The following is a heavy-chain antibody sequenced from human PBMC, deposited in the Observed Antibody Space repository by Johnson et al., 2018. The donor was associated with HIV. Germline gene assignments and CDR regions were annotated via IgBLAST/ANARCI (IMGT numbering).Heavy chain of an antibody. D-gene: IGHD5-24*01. CDR1: GFTFGDYV. J-gene: IGHJ3*02. V-gene: IGHV3-20*04. Sequence: VQLVESGGGVVRPGGSLRLSCAASGFTFGDYVMSWVRQAPGKGLEWVSGINWNGGSTGYSDSVKGRFTISRDNAKNFLYLQMNSLRAEDTALSYCAREALDGPGDDAFDIWGQGTMVTVSS. CDR2: INWNGGST. CDR3: AREALDGPGDDAFDI.